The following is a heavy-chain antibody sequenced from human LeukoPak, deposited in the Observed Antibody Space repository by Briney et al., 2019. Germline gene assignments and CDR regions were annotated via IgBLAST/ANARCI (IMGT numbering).Heavy chain of an antibody. CDR2: INHSGST. D-gene: IGHD1-1*01. CDR3: AQLDDRGLQQRHHFDY. V-gene: IGHV4-34*01. CDR1: GGSFSGYY. Sequence: PSETLSLTCAVYGGSFSGYYWSWIRQPPGKGREWIGEINHSGSTNYNPSLESRVTISVATSKNPFSLKLTSVTATDTAVYFCAQLDDRGLQQRHHFDYWGQGTLVTVSS. J-gene: IGHJ4*02.